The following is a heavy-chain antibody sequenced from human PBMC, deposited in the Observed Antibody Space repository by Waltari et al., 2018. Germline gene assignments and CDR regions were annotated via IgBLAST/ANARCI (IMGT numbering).Heavy chain of an antibody. V-gene: IGHV4-39*01. Sequence: QLQLQESGPGLVKPSETLSLTCTVSGGSISSSSYYWGWIRQHPGKGLEWIGSIYYSGSTYYNPSLKSRVTISVDTSKNQFSLKLSSVTAADTAVYYCARHQPVTPDAFDIWGQGTMVTVSS. CDR2: IYYSGST. CDR3: ARHQPVTPDAFDI. CDR1: GGSISSSSYY. D-gene: IGHD4-17*01. J-gene: IGHJ3*02.